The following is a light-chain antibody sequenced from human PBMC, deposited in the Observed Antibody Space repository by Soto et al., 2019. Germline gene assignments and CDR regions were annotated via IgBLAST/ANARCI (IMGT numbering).Light chain of an antibody. Sequence: EIVLTQSPGTLSLSPGERGTLSCRASQSVSSSYLAWYQQKPGQAPRLLIYSASNRATGIPDRFSGSGSGTDFTLTISRLEPEDFAVYYCQQYNTSPWTFGQGTKVEIK. CDR3: QQYNTSPWT. J-gene: IGKJ1*01. CDR2: SAS. CDR1: QSVSSSY. V-gene: IGKV3-20*01.